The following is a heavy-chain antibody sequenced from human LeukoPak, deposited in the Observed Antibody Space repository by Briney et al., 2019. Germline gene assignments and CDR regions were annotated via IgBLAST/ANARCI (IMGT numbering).Heavy chain of an antibody. CDR1: GFTVSSNY. CDR2: IYSGGDT. Sequence: GGSLRLSCAASGFTVSSNYMTWVRQAPGKGLEWVSVIYSGGDTYYADSVKGRFTISRDNSKNTLYLQMNSLRAEDTAVYYCARSKNRNYYDSSGYYGYWGQGTLVTVSS. J-gene: IGHJ4*02. V-gene: IGHV3-66*01. D-gene: IGHD3-22*01. CDR3: ARSKNRNYYDSSGYYGY.